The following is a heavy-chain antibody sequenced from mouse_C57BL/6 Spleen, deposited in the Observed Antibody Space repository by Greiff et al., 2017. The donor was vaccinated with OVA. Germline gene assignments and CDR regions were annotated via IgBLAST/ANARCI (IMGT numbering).Heavy chain of an antibody. CDR2: IDPSDSYT. CDR3: ASTRDSDVGYSFDY. CDR1: GYTFTSYW. D-gene: IGHD3-3*01. J-gene: IGHJ2*01. V-gene: IGHV1-50*01. Sequence: QVQLQQPGAELVKPGASVKLSCKASGYTFTSYWMQWVKQRPGQGLEWIGEIDPSDSYTNYNQKFKGKAPLTVDTSSSTAYMPISSLTSEDSAVSYFASTRDSDVGYSFDYWGQGTTLTVSS.